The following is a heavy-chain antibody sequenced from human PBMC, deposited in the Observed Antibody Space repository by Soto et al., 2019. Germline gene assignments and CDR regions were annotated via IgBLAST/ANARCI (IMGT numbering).Heavy chain of an antibody. D-gene: IGHD6-13*01. Sequence: GGSLRLSCAASGFTFSSYGMHWVRQAPGKGLEWVAVISYDGSNKYYADSVKGRFTISRDNSKNTLYLQMNSLRAEDTAVYYCAKDFGSGSAVKSIAAAGTDYWGQGTLVTVSS. CDR2: ISYDGSNK. V-gene: IGHV3-30*18. CDR3: AKDFGSGSAVKSIAAAGTDY. CDR1: GFTFSSYG. J-gene: IGHJ4*02.